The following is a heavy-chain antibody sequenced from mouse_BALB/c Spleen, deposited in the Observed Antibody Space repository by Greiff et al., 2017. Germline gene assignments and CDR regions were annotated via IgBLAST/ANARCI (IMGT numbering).Heavy chain of an antibody. CDR3: ASDRYDALAY. Sequence: DVKLVESGGDLVKPGGSLKLSCAASGFTFSSYGMSWVRQTPDKRLEWVATISSGGSYTYYPDSVKGRFTISRDNAKNNLYLQMSSLKSEDTAMYYCASDRYDALAYWGQGTLVTVSA. CDR1: GFTFSSYG. V-gene: IGHV5-6*02. CDR2: ISSGGSYT. J-gene: IGHJ3*01. D-gene: IGHD2-14*01.